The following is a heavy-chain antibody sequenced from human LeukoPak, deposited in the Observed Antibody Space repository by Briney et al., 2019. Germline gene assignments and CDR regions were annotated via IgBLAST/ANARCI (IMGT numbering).Heavy chain of an antibody. CDR3: AKNRVGHNYADAFEI. Sequence: GGSLRLSCAASGLTFSNYDMHWVRQAPGKGLEWVAFIRYDGSDKYYVDSVKGRFTISRDNSRNILYLQMNSLTAEDTAVYYCAKNRVGHNYADAFEIWGQGTMVRVCS. CDR1: GLTFSNYD. V-gene: IGHV3-30*02. CDR2: IRYDGSDK. J-gene: IGHJ3*02. D-gene: IGHD5-24*01.